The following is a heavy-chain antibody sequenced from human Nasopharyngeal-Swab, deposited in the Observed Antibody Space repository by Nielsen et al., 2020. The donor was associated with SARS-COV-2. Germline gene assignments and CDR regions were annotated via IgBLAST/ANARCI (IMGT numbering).Heavy chain of an antibody. V-gene: IGHV3-21*01. CDR1: GFTFSSYN. Sequence: GESLKISCVASGFTFSSYNMNWVRQAPGKGLEWVSCISSSSSYIYYEDSVKGRFTISRDNAENSLYLQMNSLRAEDTAVYYCAAYYASGSYSSGSSNYYYDGKDVWGQGTTVTVSS. J-gene: IGHJ6*02. D-gene: IGHD3-10*01. CDR3: AAYYASGSYSSGSSNYYYDGKDV. CDR2: ISSSSSYI.